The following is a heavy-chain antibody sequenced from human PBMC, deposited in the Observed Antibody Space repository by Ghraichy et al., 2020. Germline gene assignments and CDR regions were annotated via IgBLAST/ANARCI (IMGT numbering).Heavy chain of an antibody. J-gene: IGHJ4*02. V-gene: IGHV2-5*02. D-gene: IGHD5-24*01. CDR1: GFSLSTVGVG. CDR2: IYWDDDT. Sequence: SGPTLVKPTQTLTLTCTFSGFSLSTVGVGVGWIRQPPGKALEWLAVIYWDDDTRYSPSLRSRLTIPKDTAKNQVLLTVINLDPVDTATYYCAHIPVEMATLFAYWGQGTLVTVSS. CDR3: AHIPVEMATLFAY.